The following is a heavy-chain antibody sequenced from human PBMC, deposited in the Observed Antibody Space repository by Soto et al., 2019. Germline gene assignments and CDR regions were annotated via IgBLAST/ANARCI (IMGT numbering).Heavy chain of an antibody. D-gene: IGHD3-10*01. J-gene: IGHJ6*02. V-gene: IGHV1-18*04. Sequence: QVQLVQSGAEVKKPGASVKVSCKASGYTFTSYGISWVRQAPGQGLEWMGWFSAYNGNTNYAQKLQGRVTMTTDTTTSTAYMELRSLRSDDTAVYYCARETGFGELTGWESYGMDLWGQGTTVTVSS. CDR3: ARETGFGELTGWESYGMDL. CDR2: FSAYNGNT. CDR1: GYTFTSYG.